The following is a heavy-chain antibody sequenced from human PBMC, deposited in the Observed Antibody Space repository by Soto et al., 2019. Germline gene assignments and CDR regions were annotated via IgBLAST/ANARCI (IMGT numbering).Heavy chain of an antibody. D-gene: IGHD2-21*02. CDR3: ARASYCGDDCYQNFDY. Sequence: GASVKVSCKASGGTYPITWVRQAPGQGLEWMGGIIPIFGTANYAQRFQGRVTITADKSTSTAYMELSSLTSEDTAVYYCARASYCGDDCYQNFDYWGQGTLVTVSS. V-gene: IGHV1-69*06. CDR1: GGTYP. CDR2: IIPIFGTA. J-gene: IGHJ4*02.